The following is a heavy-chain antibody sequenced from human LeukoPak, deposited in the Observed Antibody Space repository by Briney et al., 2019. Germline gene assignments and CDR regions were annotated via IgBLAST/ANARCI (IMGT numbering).Heavy chain of an antibody. D-gene: IGHD6-13*01. CDR2: IIPILGIA. CDR1: GGTFSSYA. Sequence: SVKVSCKASGGTFSSYAISWVRQAPGQGLEWMGRIIPILGIANYAQKFQGRVTITADKSTSTAYMELSSLRSEDTAVYYCASHPGGIAAAANGDYFDYWGQGTLVTVSS. CDR3: ASHPGGIAAAANGDYFDY. V-gene: IGHV1-69*04. J-gene: IGHJ4*02.